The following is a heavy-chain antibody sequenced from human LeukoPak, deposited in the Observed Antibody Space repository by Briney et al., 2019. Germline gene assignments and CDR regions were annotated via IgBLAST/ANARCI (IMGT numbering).Heavy chain of an antibody. D-gene: IGHD3-9*01. CDR2: INPNSGGT. V-gene: IGHV1-2*02. CDR3: ASEKYDILTGSGY. Sequence: ASVKVSCKASGYTFTGYYLHWVRQAPGQGLEWMGWINPNSGGTNYAQKFQGRVTMTRDTSISTAYMELSRLRSDDTAVYYCASEKYDILTGSGYWGQGTLVTVSS. J-gene: IGHJ4*02. CDR1: GYTFTGYY.